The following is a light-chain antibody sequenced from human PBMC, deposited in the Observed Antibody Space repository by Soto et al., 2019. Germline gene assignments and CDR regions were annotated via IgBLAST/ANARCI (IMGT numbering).Light chain of an antibody. J-gene: IGLJ3*02. CDR1: SSDVGGYNY. CDR3: SSYTSSSAPLV. Sequence: QSALTQPASVSGSPGQSITISCTGTSSDVGGYNYVSWYQQHPGKAPKLIIYEVNNRPSGVSNRFSGSKSGNTASLTISGLPAEDAADYYCSSYTSSSAPLVFGGGTKVTVL. V-gene: IGLV2-14*01. CDR2: EVN.